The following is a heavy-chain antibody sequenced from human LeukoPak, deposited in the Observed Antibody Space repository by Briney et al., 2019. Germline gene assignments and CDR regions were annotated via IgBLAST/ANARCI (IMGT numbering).Heavy chain of an antibody. V-gene: IGHV1-2*02. CDR1: GYTFTGYF. Sequence: ASVKVSCKASGYTFTGYFIHWVRQAPGEGLEWMGWINPNSGGTNYAQKFQGRVTMTRDTSISTAYMELSRLRSDDTAVYYCARGARTMVRGLDYWGQGTLVTVSS. J-gene: IGHJ4*02. CDR3: ARGARTMVRGLDY. D-gene: IGHD3-10*01. CDR2: INPNSGGT.